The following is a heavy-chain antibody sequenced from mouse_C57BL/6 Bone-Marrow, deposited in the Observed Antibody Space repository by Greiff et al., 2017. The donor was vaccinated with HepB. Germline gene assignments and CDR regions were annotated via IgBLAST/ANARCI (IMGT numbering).Heavy chain of an antibody. CDR1: GYTFTSYW. Sequence: VQLQQPGAELVRPGSSVKLSCKASGYTFTSYWMHWVKQRPIQGLEWIGNIDPSDSETHYNQKFKDKATLTVDKSSSTAYMQLSSLTSEDSAVYYCATTVVEGGYYFDYWGQGTTLTVSS. V-gene: IGHV1-52*01. CDR2: IDPSDSET. J-gene: IGHJ2*01. D-gene: IGHD1-1*01. CDR3: ATTVVEGGYYFDY.